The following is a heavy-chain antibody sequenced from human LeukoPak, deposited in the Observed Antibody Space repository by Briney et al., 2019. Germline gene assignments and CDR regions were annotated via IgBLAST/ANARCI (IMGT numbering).Heavy chain of an antibody. V-gene: IGHV4-39*07. Sequence: SETLSLTCTVSGGSISSSNYYWGWIRQPPGKGLEWIGSIYYSGSTYYNPSLKSRVTISVDTSKNQCSLKLSSVTAADTAVYFCSRAGAGSVGCFDPWGQGTLVTVSS. CDR2: IYYSGST. CDR1: GGSISSSNYY. J-gene: IGHJ5*02. D-gene: IGHD6-19*01. CDR3: SRAGAGSVGCFDP.